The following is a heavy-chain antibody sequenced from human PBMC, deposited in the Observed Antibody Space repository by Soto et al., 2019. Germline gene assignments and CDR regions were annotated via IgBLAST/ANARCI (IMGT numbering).Heavy chain of an antibody. Sequence: QVQLQESGPGLVKPSQTLSLTCTVSGGSISSGGYYWSWIRQHPGKGLEWIGYIYYSGSTYYNPSLKSRVTISADTSKNQFSLKLSSVTAADTAVYYCARDRNHVDFGVVDDAFDIWGQGTMVTVSS. CDR3: ARDRNHVDFGVVDDAFDI. CDR1: GGSISSGGYY. V-gene: IGHV4-31*03. D-gene: IGHD3-3*01. J-gene: IGHJ3*02. CDR2: IYYSGST.